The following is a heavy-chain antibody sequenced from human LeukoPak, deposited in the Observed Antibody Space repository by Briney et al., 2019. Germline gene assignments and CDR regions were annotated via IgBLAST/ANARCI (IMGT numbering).Heavy chain of an antibody. Sequence: PSETLSLTCTVSGGSISSGGYYWSWIRQHPGKGLEWIGYIYYTGSSYYNPSLKSRVTISVDTSKDQFSLKLSSVTAADTAVYYCTRDHHYYDSSGYSDTFDIWGQGTMATVSS. D-gene: IGHD3-22*01. J-gene: IGHJ3*02. CDR1: GGSISSGGYY. CDR3: TRDHHYYDSSGYSDTFDI. CDR2: IYYTGSS. V-gene: IGHV4-31*03.